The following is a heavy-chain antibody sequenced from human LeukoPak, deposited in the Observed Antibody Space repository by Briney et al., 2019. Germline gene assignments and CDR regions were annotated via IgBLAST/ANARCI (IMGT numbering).Heavy chain of an antibody. CDR1: GLTFSNYW. CDR3: ARDGFGTGSN. V-gene: IGHV3-7*03. D-gene: IGHD3-16*01. CDR2: IKQDGSEK. Sequence: GGSLRLSCAASGLTFSNYWMDRVRQAPGKGLEWVANIKQDGSEKNYVDSVEGRFIISRDNAKNSLYLQMNTLRADDTAVYYCARDGFGTGSNWGQGTLVTVSS. J-gene: IGHJ4*02.